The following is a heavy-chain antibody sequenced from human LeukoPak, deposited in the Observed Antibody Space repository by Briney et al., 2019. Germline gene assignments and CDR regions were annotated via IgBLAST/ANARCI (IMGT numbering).Heavy chain of an antibody. CDR3: TRDHCTRTNCYEDYYYGMDV. D-gene: IGHD2-2*01. Sequence: ASVTVSCKASGHTFTVYYMHWVRQAPGQGLEWMGWINPNSGGTDTAQKVQGRVTMTRDTSISTAYMELSRLRSDDTAVYYCTRDHCTRTNCYEDYYYGMDVWGQGTTVTVSS. CDR2: INPNSGGT. CDR1: GHTFTVYY. J-gene: IGHJ6*02. V-gene: IGHV1-2*02.